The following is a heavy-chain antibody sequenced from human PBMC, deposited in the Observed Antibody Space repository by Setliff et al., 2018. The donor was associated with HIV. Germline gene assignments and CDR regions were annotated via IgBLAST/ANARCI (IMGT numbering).Heavy chain of an antibody. CDR3: VRTNYYYYYMDV. V-gene: IGHV4-31*03. CDR1: GGSISTGDYY. Sequence: PSETLSLTCTVSGGSISTGDYYWAWIRHYPGKGLEWLGYIFYKGSTFYNPSLKSRVSISVLRSTDQFLLRLNSVTAADTAVYYCVRTNYYYYYMDVWG. J-gene: IGHJ6*03. CDR2: IFYKGST.